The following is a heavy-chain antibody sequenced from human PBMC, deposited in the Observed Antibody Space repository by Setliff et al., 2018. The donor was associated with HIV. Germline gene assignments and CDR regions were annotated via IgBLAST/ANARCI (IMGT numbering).Heavy chain of an antibody. Sequence: ASVKVSCKVSGYTLTELSMHWVRQAPGKGLEWMGGFGPEDGETIYAQKFQGRVTMTEDTSTDTAYMELSSLRSEDTAVYYCATAYDSSGYYFEYFQHWGQGTLVTVSS. CDR1: GYTLTELS. V-gene: IGHV1-24*01. CDR3: ATAYDSSGYYFEYFQH. CDR2: FGPEDGET. J-gene: IGHJ1*01. D-gene: IGHD3-22*01.